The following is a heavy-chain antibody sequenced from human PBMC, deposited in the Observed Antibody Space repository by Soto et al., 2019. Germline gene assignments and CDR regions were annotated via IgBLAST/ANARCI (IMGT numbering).Heavy chain of an antibody. CDR1: GGSISSSSCY. J-gene: IGHJ5*02. CDR3: ARHINAFRWFDP. CDR2: IYYSGST. V-gene: IGHV4-39*01. Sequence: PSETLSVTCSISGGSISSSSCYCGWIRQPPGKGLEWIGSIYYSGSTYYNPSLKSRVTISVDTSKNQFSLKLSSVTAADTAVYYCARHINAFRWFDPWGQGTLVTVSS. D-gene: IGHD1-20*01.